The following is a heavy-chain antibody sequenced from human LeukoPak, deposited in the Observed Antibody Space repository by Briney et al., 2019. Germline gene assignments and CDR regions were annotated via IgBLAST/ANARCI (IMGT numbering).Heavy chain of an antibody. J-gene: IGHJ4*02. V-gene: IGHV3-30*18. CDR1: GFTFSSYG. D-gene: IGHD7-27*01. Sequence: GGSLRLSCAASGFTFSSYGMHWVRQAPGKGLEWVAVISYDGSKKYYADSVKGRFTISRDNSKNTLYLQMNSLRAEDTAVYYCAKVGAFGLTGIDYWGQGTLVTVSS. CDR2: ISYDGSKK. CDR3: AKVGAFGLTGIDY.